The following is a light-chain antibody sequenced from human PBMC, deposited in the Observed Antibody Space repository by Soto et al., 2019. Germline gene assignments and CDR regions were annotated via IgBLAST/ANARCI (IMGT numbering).Light chain of an antibody. V-gene: IGKV1-39*01. Sequence: DIQMTQSPSSLFASVGDRVTITCRASQGISTFLHWYQQRPGKAPSLIIYGASNLQSGVPSRFSGRGSGKEFSLTISTLQPEDVATYYCQHTRTTPRTFGQGTKVEIK. CDR3: QHTRTTPRT. CDR1: QGISTF. CDR2: GAS. J-gene: IGKJ1*01.